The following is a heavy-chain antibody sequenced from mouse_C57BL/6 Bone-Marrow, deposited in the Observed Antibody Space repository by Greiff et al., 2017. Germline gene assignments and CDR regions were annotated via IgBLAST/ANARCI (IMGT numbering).Heavy chain of an antibody. V-gene: IGHV1-63*01. CDR3: ARGYAMDY. J-gene: IGHJ4*01. CDR2: IYPGGGYT. Sequence: VKLVESGAELVRPGTSVKMSCKASGYTFTNYWIGWAKQRPGHGLEWIGDIYPGGGYTNYHEKFKGKATLTADKSSSTAYMQFSSLTSEDSAIYYCARGYAMDYWGQGTSVTVSS. CDR1: GYTFTNYW.